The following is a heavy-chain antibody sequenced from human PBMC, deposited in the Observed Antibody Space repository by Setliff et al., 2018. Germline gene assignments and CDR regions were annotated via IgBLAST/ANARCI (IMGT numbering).Heavy chain of an antibody. D-gene: IGHD1-26*01. J-gene: IGHJ6*02. V-gene: IGHV1-18*01. CDR1: GYTFVNYG. CDR3: ARFRVSSGGYNYYAMDV. Sequence: ASVKVSCKASGYTFVNYGINWVRQAPGQGLEWVGWIKTFSFKANYAQKLQDRVTITTDTSTTTVYMELRGPRSDDTATYYCARFRVSSGGYNYYAMDVWGQGTAVTVSS. CDR2: IKTFSFKA.